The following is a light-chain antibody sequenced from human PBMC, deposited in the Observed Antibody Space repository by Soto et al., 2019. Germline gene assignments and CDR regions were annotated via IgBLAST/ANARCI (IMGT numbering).Light chain of an antibody. CDR1: QDTSNS. V-gene: IGKV1-33*01. CDR2: DAS. J-gene: IGKJ3*01. CDR3: QQYDNLLFT. Sequence: DIQMTQSPSSLSASVGDRVTITCQASQDTSNSLNWYQQKPGKAPKLLIYDASSLKTGVPSRFSGSGSGTDFTFTITTLQPEDIATYYCQQYDNLLFTFGPGTKVDIK.